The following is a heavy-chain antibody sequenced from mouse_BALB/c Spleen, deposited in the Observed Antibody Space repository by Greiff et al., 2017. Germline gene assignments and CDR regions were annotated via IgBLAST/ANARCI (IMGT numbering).Heavy chain of an antibody. J-gene: IGHJ4*01. CDR1: GFTFSSYT. CDR2: ISNGGGST. Sequence: EVQRVESGGGLVQPGGSLKLSCAASGFTFSSYTMSWVRQTPEKRLEWVAYISNGGGSTYYPDTVKGRFTISRDNAKNTLYLQMSSLKSEDTAMYYCARQGYYGNYEAMDSWGQGTSVTVSS. V-gene: IGHV5-12-2*01. CDR3: ARQGYYGNYEAMDS. D-gene: IGHD2-1*01.